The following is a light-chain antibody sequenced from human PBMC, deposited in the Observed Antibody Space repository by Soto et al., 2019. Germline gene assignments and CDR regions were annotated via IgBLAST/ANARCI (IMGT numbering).Light chain of an antibody. CDR1: SGHSSYA. CDR2: LNSDGSH. J-gene: IGLJ3*02. V-gene: IGLV4-69*01. CDR3: QTWGTGIRV. Sequence: QPVLTQSPSASASLGASVTLTCTLSSGHSSYAIAWHQQQPEKGHRYLMKLNSDGSHSKGDGIPDRFSGSSSGAERYLTIASLQSEDEADYYCQTWGTGIRVFGGGTKLTVL.